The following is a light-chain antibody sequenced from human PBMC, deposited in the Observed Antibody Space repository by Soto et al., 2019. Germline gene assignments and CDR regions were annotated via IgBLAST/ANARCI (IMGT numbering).Light chain of an antibody. J-gene: IGKJ1*01. CDR1: QSVTNSY. Sequence: EIVLTQSPGTLSLCPGDRATLSCRASQSVTNSYIAWYQQKPGQAPRLLIYGASSRATGIPDRFTGSGSGTDFTLTITRLEPEDFAVYHCQQYGTSPWTFGQGTKVEIK. CDR2: GAS. CDR3: QQYGTSPWT. V-gene: IGKV3-20*01.